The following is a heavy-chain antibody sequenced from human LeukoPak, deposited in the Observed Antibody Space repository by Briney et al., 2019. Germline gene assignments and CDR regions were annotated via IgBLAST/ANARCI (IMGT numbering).Heavy chain of an antibody. Sequence: SETLSLTCTVSGGSISTYYWNWIRQPPGKGLECIGYIYYSGSPSYNPSLRSRVTISVDTSKNQFSLELSSVTAADTAVYYCARRLANSSGHRDAFDIWGQGTMVTVSS. V-gene: IGHV4-59*08. CDR2: IYYSGSP. J-gene: IGHJ3*02. D-gene: IGHD6-19*01. CDR3: ARRLANSSGHRDAFDI. CDR1: GGSISTYY.